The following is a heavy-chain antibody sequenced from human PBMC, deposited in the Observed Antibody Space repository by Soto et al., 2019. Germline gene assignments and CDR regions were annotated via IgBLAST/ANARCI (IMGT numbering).Heavy chain of an antibody. CDR2: IYYSGST. J-gene: IGHJ4*02. D-gene: IGHD5-18*01. V-gene: IGHV4-59*01. CDR1: GCSISSYY. CDR3: AALGLPYYFEY. Sequence: PSEALSLACPDSGCSISSYYWSWIRQPPGKGLEWIGYIYYSGSTNYNPSLKSRVTISVDTSKNQFSLKLSSVTAADTAVYYCAALGLPYYFEYWGQGTLVTVSS.